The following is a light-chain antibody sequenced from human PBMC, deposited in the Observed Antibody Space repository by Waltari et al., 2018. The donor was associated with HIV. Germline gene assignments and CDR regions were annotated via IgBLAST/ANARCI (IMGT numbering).Light chain of an antibody. CDR2: DAS. CDR3: QQFSTYPIT. Sequence: SLSASVGDRVTITCRASQGISSALVWYQQKSGKSPKLLIYDASSLESGVPSTFNGSGSGTDFTLAISSLRPEDFATYYCQQFSTYPITFVQGTRLEIK. J-gene: IGKJ5*01. CDR1: QGISSA. V-gene: IGKV1-13*02.